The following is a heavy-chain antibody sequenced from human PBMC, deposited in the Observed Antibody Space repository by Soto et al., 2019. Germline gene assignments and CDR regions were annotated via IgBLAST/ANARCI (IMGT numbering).Heavy chain of an antibody. CDR3: ARVSRLVPVATSYYHGMDV. J-gene: IGHJ6*02. CDR1: GASVSTDGYY. D-gene: IGHD5-12*01. Sequence: QVHLQESGPGLVKPSETLSLTCTVSGASVSTDGYYWSWIRQPPGKGLEWIGYIYYTGSTGYNPSLKSRITTSIDTSKNQFSLRLSSVTAADTAIYYCARVSRLVPVATSYYHGMDVWGQGTTVTVSS. V-gene: IGHV4-61*08. CDR2: IYYTGST.